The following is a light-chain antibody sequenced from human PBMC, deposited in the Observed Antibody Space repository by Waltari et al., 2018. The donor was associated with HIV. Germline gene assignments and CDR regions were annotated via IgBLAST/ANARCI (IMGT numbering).Light chain of an antibody. V-gene: IGLV6-57*02. CDR3: QSYDSSNHVV. CDR1: SCFLASNF. Sequence: NFMLTQAHSVSESPGKTVTISCTSSSCFLASNFVQWYQQRPGSAPTIVIYEEKERHSGVPDRFSGSIDSSSNSASLTISGLKTEDEADYYCQSYDSSNHVVFGGGTKLTVL. J-gene: IGLJ2*01. CDR2: EEK.